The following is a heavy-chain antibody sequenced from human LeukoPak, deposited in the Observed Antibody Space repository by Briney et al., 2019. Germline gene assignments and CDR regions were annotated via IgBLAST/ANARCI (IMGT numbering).Heavy chain of an antibody. CDR1: GGSISSGGYY. D-gene: IGHD6-6*01. CDR2: IYHSGST. J-gene: IGHJ5*01. V-gene: IGHV4-30-2*01. Sequence: SETLSLTCTVPGGSISSGGYYWSWIRQPPGKGLEWIGYIYHSGSTYYNPSLKSRVTISVDRSKNQFSLKLSSVTAADTAVYYCARIGSYSSSRGWFDSWGQGTLVTVSS. CDR3: ARIGSYSSSRGWFDS.